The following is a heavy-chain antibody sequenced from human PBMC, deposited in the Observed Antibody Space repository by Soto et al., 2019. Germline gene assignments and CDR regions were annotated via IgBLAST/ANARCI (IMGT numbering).Heavy chain of an antibody. J-gene: IGHJ6*02. CDR3: ARQNIVLVPAATAYYYGMDV. CDR1: GYRFTNYW. D-gene: IGHD2-2*01. V-gene: IGHV5-51*01. CDR2: IYPGDSDT. Sequence: GESLKISCKGSGYRFTNYWIGWVRQMPGKGLEWMGIIYPGDSDTRYSPSFQGQVTISADKSISTAYLQWSSLKASDTAMYYCARQNIVLVPAATAYYYGMDVWGQGTTVTVSS.